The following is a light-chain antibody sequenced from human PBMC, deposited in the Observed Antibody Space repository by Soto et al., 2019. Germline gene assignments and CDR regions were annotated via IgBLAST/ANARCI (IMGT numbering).Light chain of an antibody. V-gene: IGKV1-39*01. CDR2: AAS. Sequence: DIQMTQSPSSLSASVGDRVTITCRASQSIRSYLNWYQQKPGNAPNLLIYAASSLQSGVPSRFSGSGSGTDFTLTISNLQPEDFATYYCQQTYSVPQAFGGGTKGEIK. CDR1: QSIRSY. CDR3: QQTYSVPQA. J-gene: IGKJ4*01.